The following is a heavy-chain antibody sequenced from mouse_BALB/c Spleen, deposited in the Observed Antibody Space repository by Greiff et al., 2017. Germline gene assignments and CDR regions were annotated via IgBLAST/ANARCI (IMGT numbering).Heavy chain of an antibody. CDR1: GFSLTSYG. CDR3: ASNYGSSSAWFAY. J-gene: IGHJ3*01. V-gene: IGHV2-9*02. CDR2: IWAGGST. Sequence: QVQLQQSGPGLVAPSQSLSITCTVSGFSLTSYGVHWVRQPPGKGLEWLGVIWAGGSTNYNSALMSRLSISKDNSKSQVFLKMNSLQNDDTAMYYCASNYGSSSAWFAYWGQGTLVTVSA. D-gene: IGHD1-1*01.